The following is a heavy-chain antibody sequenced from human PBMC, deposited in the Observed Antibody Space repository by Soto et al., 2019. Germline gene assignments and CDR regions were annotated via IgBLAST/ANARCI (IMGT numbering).Heavy chain of an antibody. D-gene: IGHD2-21*02. CDR3: AREHDGGDRDYYGLDV. V-gene: IGHV4-30-4*01. CDR1: GGSISSEYYH. CDR2: IHYSGSV. Sequence: QVQLQESGPGLVRPSQTLSLTCTVSGGSISSEYYHWTWIRQAPGKGLEWIGYIHYSGSVHYNPSLQSRLTMSVDTSKNLFSLKLSSVTAADTAVYFCAREHDGGDRDYYGLDVWGQGTTVTVSS. J-gene: IGHJ6*02.